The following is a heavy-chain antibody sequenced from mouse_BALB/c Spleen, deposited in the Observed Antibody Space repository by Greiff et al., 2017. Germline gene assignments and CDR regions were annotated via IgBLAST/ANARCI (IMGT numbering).Heavy chain of an antibody. Sequence: EVNLVESGGDLVKPGGSLKLSCAASGFTFSSYGMSWVRQTPDKRLEWVATISSGGSYTYYPDSVKGRFTISRDNAKNTLYLQMSSLKSEDTAMYYCARLITTVVATYYYAMDYWGQGTSVTVSS. CDR3: ARLITTVVATYYYAMDY. V-gene: IGHV5-6*01. J-gene: IGHJ4*01. CDR1: GFTFSSYG. CDR2: ISSGGSYT. D-gene: IGHD1-1*01.